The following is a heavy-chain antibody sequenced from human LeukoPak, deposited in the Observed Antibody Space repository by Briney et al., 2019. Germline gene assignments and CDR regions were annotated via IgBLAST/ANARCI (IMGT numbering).Heavy chain of an antibody. CDR2: INPNSGGT. J-gene: IGHJ5*02. D-gene: IGHD3-22*01. V-gene: IGHV1-2*02. Sequence: ASVKVSCKASGYTFTGYYIHWVRQAPGQGLEWMGWINPNSGGTNYAQNFRGRVAMTRDTSISTAYMELTRLRSDDTAVYYCVRDAGLLPCYYDSSASNWFDPWGQGTLVTVSS. CDR3: VRDAGLLPCYYDSSASNWFDP. CDR1: GYTFTGYY.